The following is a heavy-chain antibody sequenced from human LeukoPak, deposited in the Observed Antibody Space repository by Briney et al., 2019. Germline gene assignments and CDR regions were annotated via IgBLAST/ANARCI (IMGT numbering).Heavy chain of an antibody. J-gene: IGHJ4*02. Sequence: GGSLRLSCAASGFTFSSYAMSWVRQAPGKGLEWVSAISGSGGSTYYADSVKGRFTISRDNSKNTLYLRMSSLRAEDTAVYYCAKVSIHYYDSSGFDYWGQGTLVTVSS. CDR3: AKVSIHYYDSSGFDY. CDR2: ISGSGGST. V-gene: IGHV3-23*01. CDR1: GFTFSSYA. D-gene: IGHD3-22*01.